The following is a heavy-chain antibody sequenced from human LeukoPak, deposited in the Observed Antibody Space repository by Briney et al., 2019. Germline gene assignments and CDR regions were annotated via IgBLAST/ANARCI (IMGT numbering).Heavy chain of an antibody. CDR1: GFPFSGSG. Sequence: PGGSLRLSCAASGFPFSGSGMHWVRQAPGKGLEWVAVIWYDGSHQYYADSVKGRFTISRDNSKNTLDLQMNSLRAEDTAVYYCAKDGRIAVAGTNYWGQGTLVTVSS. CDR2: IWYDGSHQ. J-gene: IGHJ4*02. V-gene: IGHV3-33*06. CDR3: AKDGRIAVAGTNY. D-gene: IGHD6-19*01.